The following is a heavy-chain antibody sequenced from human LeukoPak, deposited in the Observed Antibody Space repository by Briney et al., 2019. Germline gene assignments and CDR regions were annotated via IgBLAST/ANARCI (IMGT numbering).Heavy chain of an antibody. J-gene: IGHJ4*02. V-gene: IGHV4-59*01. D-gene: IGHD1-26*01. CDR2: IYYSGST. Sequence: SETLSLTCTVSGGSISSYYWSWIRQSPGKGLEWIGYIYYSGSTNYNPSLKSRVTISVDTSKNQFSLKLTSVIAADTAVYYCAREGSGSSMFDYWGQGTLVTVSS. CDR1: GGSISSYY. CDR3: AREGSGSSMFDY.